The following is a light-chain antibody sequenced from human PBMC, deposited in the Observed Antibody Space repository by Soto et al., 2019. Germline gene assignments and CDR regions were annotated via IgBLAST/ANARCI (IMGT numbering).Light chain of an antibody. Sequence: DIQMTQSPSSLSASVGDRVTITCRASQSISTFVNWYQQVRGKAPKLLIQGTSTLQSGVPSRFSGTGSGTDFTLTISSLQPEDCATYYCQQTYSNRRSFGGGTKVDIK. CDR1: QSISTF. CDR2: GTS. V-gene: IGKV1-39*01. CDR3: QQTYSNRRS. J-gene: IGKJ4*01.